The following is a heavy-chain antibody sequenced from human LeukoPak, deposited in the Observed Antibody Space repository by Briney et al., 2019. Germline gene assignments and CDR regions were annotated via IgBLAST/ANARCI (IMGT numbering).Heavy chain of an antibody. CDR1: GGSFSGYY. J-gene: IGHJ1*01. CDR3: ARGNSGSIVFLFQH. CDR2: INHSGST. Sequence: PSETLSLTCAVYGGSFSGYYWSWIRQPPGKGLEWIGEINHSGSTNYNPSLKSRVTISVDTSKNQFSLKLSSVTPEDTAVYYCARGNSGSIVFLFQHWGQGTLVTVSS. V-gene: IGHV4-34*01. D-gene: IGHD6-19*01.